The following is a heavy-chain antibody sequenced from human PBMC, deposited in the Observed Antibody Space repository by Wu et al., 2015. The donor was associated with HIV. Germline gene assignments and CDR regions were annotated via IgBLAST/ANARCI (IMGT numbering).Heavy chain of an antibody. CDR2: ITIYNGKT. D-gene: IGHD1-26*01. J-gene: IGHJ6*03. V-gene: IGHV1-18*01. Sequence: QVQLEQSGAEVKKPGASVKVSCKASGYTFINYGINWVRQAPGQGLEWLGGITIYNGKTNYAQKVQGRVTMTTDTSTNTAYMELRSLRSDDTAVYYCARRGSSEHYYYMDVWGKGTRSPSL. CDR3: ARRGSSEHYYYMDV. CDR1: GYTFINYG.